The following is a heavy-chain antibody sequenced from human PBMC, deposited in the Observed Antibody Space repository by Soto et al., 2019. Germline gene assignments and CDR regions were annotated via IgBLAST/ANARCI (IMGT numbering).Heavy chain of an antibody. CDR1: GGSISSSSYY. J-gene: IGHJ2*01. D-gene: IGHD3-22*01. Sequence: QLQLQESGPGLVKPSATLSLTCTVSGGSISSSSYYWGWIRQPPGKGLEWIGNIYYSGSTYYNPSLMSRVTVSVDTSKNQFSLKLSSVTAADTAVYYCARTLFDSSGFFDLWGRGTLVTVSS. CDR2: IYYSGST. V-gene: IGHV4-39*01. CDR3: ARTLFDSSGFFDL.